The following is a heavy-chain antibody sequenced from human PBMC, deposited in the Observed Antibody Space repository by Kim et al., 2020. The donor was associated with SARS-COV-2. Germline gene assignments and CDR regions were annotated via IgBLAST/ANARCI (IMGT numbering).Heavy chain of an antibody. Sequence: SETLSLTCTVSGGSISSSSYYWGWIRQPPGKGLEWIGSIYYSGSTYYNPSLKSRVTISVDTSKNQFSLKLSSVTAADTAVYYCARLWIQDGYFDYWGQGTLVTVSS. CDR2: IYYSGST. D-gene: IGHD5-18*01. CDR3: ARLWIQDGYFDY. V-gene: IGHV4-39*01. J-gene: IGHJ4*02. CDR1: GGSISSSSYY.